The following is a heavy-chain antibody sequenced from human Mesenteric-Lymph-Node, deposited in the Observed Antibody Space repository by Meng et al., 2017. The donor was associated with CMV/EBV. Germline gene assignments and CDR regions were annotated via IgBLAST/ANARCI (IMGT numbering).Heavy chain of an antibody. Sequence: GESLKISCAASGISFSDYEMNWVRQAPGKGLEWISYISSSGTTTYYADSVKGRITISRDNAKKSLYLQMNSLRVEDMGVYYCARGQRGRDYYSFDSWGQGTLVTVSS. CDR3: ARGQRGRDYYSFDS. CDR1: GISFSDYE. J-gene: IGHJ4*02. D-gene: IGHD2-21*02. V-gene: IGHV3-48*03. CDR2: ISSSGTTT.